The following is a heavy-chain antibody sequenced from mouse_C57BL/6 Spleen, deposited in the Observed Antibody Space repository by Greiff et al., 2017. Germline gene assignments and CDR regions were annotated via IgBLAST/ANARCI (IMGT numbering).Heavy chain of an antibody. CDR1: GFTFTDYY. J-gene: IGHJ1*03. Sequence: DVMLVESGGGLVQPGGSLSLSCAASGFTFTDYYMSWVRQPPGKALEWLGFIRNKANGYTTEYSASVKGRFTISRDNSQSILYLQMNALRAEDSATYYCARYGGTTVGDWYFDVWGTGTTVTVSS. CDR2: IRNKANGYTT. CDR3: ARYGGTTVGDWYFDV. V-gene: IGHV7-3*01. D-gene: IGHD1-1*01.